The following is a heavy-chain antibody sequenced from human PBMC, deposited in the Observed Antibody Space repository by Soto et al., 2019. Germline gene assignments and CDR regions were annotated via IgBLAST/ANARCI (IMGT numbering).Heavy chain of an antibody. D-gene: IGHD6-6*01. CDR3: AKPPYSSSTFYYYGMDV. CDR1: GFTFSSYA. J-gene: IGHJ6*02. V-gene: IGHV3-23*01. Sequence: EEQLLESGGGLVQPGGSLRLSCAASGFTFSSYAMSWVRQAPGKGLEWVSAISGSGATTYHADPVKGRFTISRENSKTTLYLQMNSLRAEDTAVYYCAKPPYSSSTFYYYGMDVWGRGTTVTVSS. CDR2: ISGSGATT.